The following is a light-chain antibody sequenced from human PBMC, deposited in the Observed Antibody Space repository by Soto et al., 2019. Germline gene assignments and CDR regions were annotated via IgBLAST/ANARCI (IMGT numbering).Light chain of an antibody. J-gene: IGKJ2*01. CDR3: QQSYSTPQT. Sequence: DIPMTQSPYSLSASVGDRVTITCRASQRISSYLNWYRQRPGKVPELLIYGASSLESGVPSRFSGSGSGTDFTLTITSLQPEDCATYYCQQSYSTPQTFGQGTRVEIK. CDR2: GAS. V-gene: IGKV1-39*01. CDR1: QRISSY.